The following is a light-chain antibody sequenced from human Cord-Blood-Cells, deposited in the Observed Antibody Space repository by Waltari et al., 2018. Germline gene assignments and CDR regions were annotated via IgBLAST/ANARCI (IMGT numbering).Light chain of an antibody. CDR3: QQYGSSPPWT. V-gene: IGKV3-20*01. Sequence: EIVLTPSPGTLSLSPGESATLPCRASQSVSSSYLAWYQQKPGQAPRLLIYGASSRATGIPDRFSGSGSGTDFTLTISRLEPEDFAVYYCQQYGSSPPWTFGQGTKVEIK. J-gene: IGKJ1*01. CDR1: QSVSSSY. CDR2: GAS.